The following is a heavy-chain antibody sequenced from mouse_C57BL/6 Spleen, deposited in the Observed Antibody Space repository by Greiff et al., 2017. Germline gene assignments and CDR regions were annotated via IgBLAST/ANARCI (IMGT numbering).Heavy chain of an antibody. V-gene: IGHV1-81*01. CDR1: GYTFTSYG. D-gene: IGHD1-1*01. CDR2: IYPRSGNT. CDR3: ASVVATDFDY. Sequence: VQLQQSGAELARPGASVKLSCKASGYTFTSYGISWVKQRTGQGLEWIGEIYPRSGNTYYNEKFKGKATLTADKSSSTAYMELRSLTSEDSAVYFCASVVATDFDYWGQGTTLTVSS. J-gene: IGHJ2*01.